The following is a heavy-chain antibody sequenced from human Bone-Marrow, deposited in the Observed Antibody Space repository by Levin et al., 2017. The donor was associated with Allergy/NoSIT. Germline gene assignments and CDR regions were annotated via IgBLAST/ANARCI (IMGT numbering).Heavy chain of an antibody. CDR3: ARAPYYGPARPYQSDY. Sequence: SETLSLTCTVSGGSISSSTYSWGWIRQPPGKGLEWIGNVYYTGSTHYNPSLKSRVTKSADRSKNQISLKLSSVTAADTAVYYGARAPYYGPARPYQSDYWGQGTLVTVSS. J-gene: IGHJ4*02. CDR1: GGSISSSTYS. CDR2: VYYTGST. D-gene: IGHD3-10*01. V-gene: IGHV4-39*01.